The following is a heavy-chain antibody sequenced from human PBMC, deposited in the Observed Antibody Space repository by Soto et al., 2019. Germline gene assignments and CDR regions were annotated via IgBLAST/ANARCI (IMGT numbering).Heavy chain of an antibody. V-gene: IGHV5-10-1*01. CDR1: GYSFGSYW. CDR2: IDPSDSYT. D-gene: IGHD3-10*01. Sequence: PAECLPISRKVSGYSFGSYWISWVREMPGKGLEWMGRIDPSDSYTNYSPSFQGHVTISADKSISTAYLQWSSLKASDTAMYYCASTIRITMVPYYYYYGMDVWGQGTTVTVSS. J-gene: IGHJ6*02. CDR3: ASTIRITMVPYYYYYGMDV.